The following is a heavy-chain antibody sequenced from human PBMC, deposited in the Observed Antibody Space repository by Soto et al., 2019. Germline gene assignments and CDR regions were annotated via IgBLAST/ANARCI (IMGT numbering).Heavy chain of an antibody. CDR3: ARDACISTSCDPYYYYGMDV. J-gene: IGHJ6*02. CDR2: IIPIFGTA. D-gene: IGHD2-2*01. V-gene: IGHV1-69*12. CDR1: GGTFRSYA. Sequence: QVQLVQSGAEVKKPGSSVKVSCKASGGTFRSYAISWVRQAPGQGLEWMGGIIPIFGTANYAQKFQGRVTITADESTSTAYMELSSLRSEDTAVYYCARDACISTSCDPYYYYGMDVWGQGTTVTVSS.